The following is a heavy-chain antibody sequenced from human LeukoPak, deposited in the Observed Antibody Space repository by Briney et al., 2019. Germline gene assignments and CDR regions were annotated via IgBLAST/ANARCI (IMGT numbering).Heavy chain of an antibody. D-gene: IGHD2-21*01. J-gene: IGHJ4*02. CDR3: ARVADTHIFDY. CDR1: GYSFTTYW. V-gene: IGHV5-51*01. CDR2: IYPGDSDT. Sequence: GESLKISCKCSGYSFTTYWIGWVRQMPGKGLEWMGIIYPGDSDTRYSPSFQGQVTISADKSITTAYLQWSSLKAPDTAMYYCARVADTHIFDYWGQGTLVTVSS.